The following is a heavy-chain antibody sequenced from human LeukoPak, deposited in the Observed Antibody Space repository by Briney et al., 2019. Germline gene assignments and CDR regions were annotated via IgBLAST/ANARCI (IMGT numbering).Heavy chain of an antibody. CDR2: MSYDGSNK. CDR1: GFTFSSYG. J-gene: IGHJ4*02. CDR3: AKSYSSGWYYFDY. V-gene: IGHV3-30*18. Sequence: GRSLRLSCAASGFTFSSYGMHWVRQAPGKGLEWVAFMSYDGSNKYYADSVKGRFTTSRDHSKNTLHLQMNSLRAEDTAVYYCAKSYSSGWYYFDYWGQGTLVTVSS. D-gene: IGHD6-19*01.